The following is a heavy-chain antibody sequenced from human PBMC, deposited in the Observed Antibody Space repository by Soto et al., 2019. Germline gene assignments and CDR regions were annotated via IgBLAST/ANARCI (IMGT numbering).Heavy chain of an antibody. V-gene: IGHV2-5*02. Sequence: QITLKESGPTLVKPTQTLTLTCTFSGFSLSTSGVGVGWIRQPPGKALEWLALIYWDDDKRYSPSLKSRLTITKXXSXYXXVLTMTNMDPVDTATYYCARADIVLVPAAPPQFDYWGQGTLVTVSS. J-gene: IGHJ4*02. CDR1: GFSLSTSGVG. CDR2: IYWDDDK. CDR3: ARADIVLVPAAPPQFDY. D-gene: IGHD2-2*01.